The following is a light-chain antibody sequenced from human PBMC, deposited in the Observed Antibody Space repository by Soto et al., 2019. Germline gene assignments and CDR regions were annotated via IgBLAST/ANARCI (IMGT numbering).Light chain of an antibody. CDR1: SSNIGSTYD. J-gene: IGLJ1*01. CDR2: GNT. CDR3: QSYDDSLSVHYV. V-gene: IGLV1-40*01. Sequence: QAVLTPPPSVSGALAQRVTIFCTESSSNIGSTYDVQWYQQLPGTAPKLLIHGNTDRPSGVPDRFSGSKSGTSASLAITGLQADDEADYYCQSYDDSLSVHYVFGTGTKVTVL.